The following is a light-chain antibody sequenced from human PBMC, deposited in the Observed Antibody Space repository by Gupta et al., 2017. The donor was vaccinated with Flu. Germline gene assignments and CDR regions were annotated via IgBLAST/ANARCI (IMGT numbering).Light chain of an antibody. Sequence: QSALTQPRSVSGSPGQSVTVSCTGTSSDVGGYNYVSWYQRHPGIAPKLMIYDVSKRPSGVPDRFSGSKSGSTAYLTTSGLQAEDEAEYYCCSYAGTYNYIFGTGTKVTVL. V-gene: IGLV2-11*01. CDR2: DVS. J-gene: IGLJ1*01. CDR3: CSYAGTYNYI. CDR1: SSDVGGYNY.